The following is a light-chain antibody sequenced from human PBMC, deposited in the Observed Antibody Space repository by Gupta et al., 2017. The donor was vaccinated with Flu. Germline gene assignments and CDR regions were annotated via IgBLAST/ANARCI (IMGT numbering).Light chain of an antibody. CDR3: QKLNTFPIT. CDR2: GVS. V-gene: IGKV1-9*01. Sequence: PSFLSASVGDRVTITCRASQDISTLLAWYQQKPGKAPDLLIYGVSTLQSGVPSRFSGSGSGTEFTLTISSLQPEDFATYYCQKLNTFPITFGQGTRLEIK. J-gene: IGKJ5*01. CDR1: QDISTL.